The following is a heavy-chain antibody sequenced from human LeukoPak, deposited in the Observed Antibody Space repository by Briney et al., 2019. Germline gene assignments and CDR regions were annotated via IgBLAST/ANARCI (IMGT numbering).Heavy chain of an antibody. V-gene: IGHV4-59*08. Sequence: SETLSLTCTVSGGSIISYYWSWARQPPGKGLEWIGYIYYSGTTNYSPSLKSRLTISVDTSKNQFSLKLTSATAADTAVYYCARQIPAAAGQGLDYWGQGTLVTVSS. J-gene: IGHJ4*02. D-gene: IGHD6-13*01. CDR1: GGSIISYY. CDR2: IYYSGTT. CDR3: ARQIPAAAGQGLDY.